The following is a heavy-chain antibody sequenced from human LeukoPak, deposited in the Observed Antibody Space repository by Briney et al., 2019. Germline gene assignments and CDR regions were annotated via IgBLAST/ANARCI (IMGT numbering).Heavy chain of an antibody. CDR1: GYTFTGYY. V-gene: IGHV1-2*02. D-gene: IGHD3-9*01. CDR2: INPNSGGT. J-gene: IGHJ4*02. Sequence: GASVKVSCKASGYTFTGYYMHWVRQAPGQGLEWMGWINPNSGGTNYAQKFQGRVTMTRVTSISTAYMEVNSLRSDDTAVYYCVRDPKFFTTGYYVIENYWGQGTLVTVSS. CDR3: VRDPKFFTTGYYVIENY.